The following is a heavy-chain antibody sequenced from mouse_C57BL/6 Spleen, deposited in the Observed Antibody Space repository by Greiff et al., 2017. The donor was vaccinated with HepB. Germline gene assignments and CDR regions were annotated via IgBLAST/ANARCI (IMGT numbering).Heavy chain of an antibody. CDR1: GYSFTGYY. CDR3: ARIGSYAMDY. V-gene: IGHV1-42*01. Sequence: EVQLVESGPELVKPGASVKISCKASGYSFTGYYMNWVKQSPEKSLEWIGEINPSTGGTTYNQKFKAKATLTVDKSSSTAYMQLKSLTSEDSAVYYCARIGSYAMDYWGQGTSVTVSS. J-gene: IGHJ4*01. D-gene: IGHD2-2*01. CDR2: INPSTGGT.